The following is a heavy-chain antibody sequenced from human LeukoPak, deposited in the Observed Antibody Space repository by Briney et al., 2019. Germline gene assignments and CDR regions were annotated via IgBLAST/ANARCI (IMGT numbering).Heavy chain of an antibody. J-gene: IGHJ4*02. CDR1: GGSISSYY. CDR3: ARFDSSSWSYYFDY. CDR2: IFTSGST. Sequence: SETLSLTCTVSGGSISSYYWSWIRQPAGKGLEWIGHIFTSGSTNYNPSLKSRVTISVDKSKNQFSLKLISVTAADTAVYYCARFDSSSWSYYFDYWGREPWSPSPQ. D-gene: IGHD6-13*01. V-gene: IGHV4-4*07.